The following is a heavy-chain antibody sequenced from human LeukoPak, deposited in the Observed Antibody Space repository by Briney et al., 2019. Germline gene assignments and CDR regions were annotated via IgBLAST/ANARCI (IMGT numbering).Heavy chain of an antibody. CDR2: IYYSGST. Sequence: TSSETLSLTCTVSGGSISSSSYYWGWIRQPPGKGLEWIGYIYYSGSTYYNPSLKSRVTISVDTSKNQFSLKLSSVTAADTAVYYCAREESPTAGWFDPWGQGTLVTVSS. V-gene: IGHV4-30-4*08. CDR1: GGSISSSSYY. D-gene: IGHD3-10*01. J-gene: IGHJ5*02. CDR3: AREESPTAGWFDP.